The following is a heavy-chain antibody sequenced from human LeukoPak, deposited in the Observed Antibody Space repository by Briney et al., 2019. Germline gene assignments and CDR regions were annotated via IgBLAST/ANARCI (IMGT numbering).Heavy chain of an antibody. J-gene: IGHJ4*02. CDR3: ARGSGSYSY. CDR2: MNPNSDKT. CDR1: GYNFMSYD. V-gene: IGHV1-8*03. Sequence: ASVKVSCKASGYNFMSYDINWVRQATGQGLEWMGWMNPNSDKTGYAQKFQGRVTITRNTSISTAYMELSSLRSGDTAVYYCARGSGSYSYWGQGTLVTVSS. D-gene: IGHD1-26*01.